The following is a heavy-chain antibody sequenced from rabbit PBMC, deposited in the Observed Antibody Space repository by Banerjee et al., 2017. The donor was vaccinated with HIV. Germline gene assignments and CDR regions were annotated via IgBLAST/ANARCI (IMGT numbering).Heavy chain of an antibody. CDR3: ARITTRGYYEMYYFNL. V-gene: IGHV1S45*01. Sequence: QEQLEESGGDLVKPGASLTLTCTASGFDVSNYYYIYWVRQAPGKGLEWIACIGTGSDDSSYYASWAKGRFTISKTSSTTVTLQIPSLTAADTATYFCARITTRGYYEMYYFNLWGPGTLVTVS. D-gene: IGHD1-1*01. CDR1: GFDVSNYYY. J-gene: IGHJ4*01. CDR2: IGTGSDDSS.